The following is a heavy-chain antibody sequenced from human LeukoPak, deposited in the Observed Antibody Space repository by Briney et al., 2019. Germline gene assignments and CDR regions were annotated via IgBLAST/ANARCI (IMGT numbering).Heavy chain of an antibody. CDR3: ARYSYGHDDFDY. V-gene: IGHV1-8*03. Sequence: ASVKVSCKASGYTFTSYDINWVRQATGQGLEWMGWMNPNSGNTGYAQKFQGRVTITRNTSISTAYMELSSLRSEDTAVYYCARYSYGHDDFDYWGQGTLVTVSS. D-gene: IGHD5-18*01. CDR2: MNPNSGNT. J-gene: IGHJ4*02. CDR1: GYTFTSYD.